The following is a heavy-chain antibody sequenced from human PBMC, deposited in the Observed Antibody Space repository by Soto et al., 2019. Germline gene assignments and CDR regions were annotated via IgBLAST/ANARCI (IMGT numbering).Heavy chain of an antibody. CDR1: GFSLSTSGMC. Sequence: SGPTLVNPTQTLTLTCTFSGFSLSTSGMCVSWIRQPPGKALEWLARIDWDDDKYYSTSLKTRLTISKDTSKNQVVLTMTNMDPVDTATYYCARSQPSYYDSSGYSFDYWGQGTLVTVSS. V-gene: IGHV2-70*11. D-gene: IGHD3-22*01. J-gene: IGHJ4*02. CDR2: IDWDDDK. CDR3: ARSQPSYYDSSGYSFDY.